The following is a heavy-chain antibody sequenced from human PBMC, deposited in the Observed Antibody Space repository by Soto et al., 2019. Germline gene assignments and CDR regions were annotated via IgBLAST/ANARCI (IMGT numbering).Heavy chain of an antibody. CDR3: AKPYYGGSSKYYFDC. CDR2: LSGSGGST. Sequence: EVQLLESGGGLVQPGGSLRLSCAASGFTFSSYAISWVRQAPGKGLEWVSALSGSGGSTYYADSVKGRFTISRDNSKNTLYLQMYSLRAEDTDVYYCAKPYYGGSSKYYFDCWGQGTLVTVSS. J-gene: IGHJ4*02. CDR1: GFTFSSYA. V-gene: IGHV3-23*01. D-gene: IGHD2-15*01.